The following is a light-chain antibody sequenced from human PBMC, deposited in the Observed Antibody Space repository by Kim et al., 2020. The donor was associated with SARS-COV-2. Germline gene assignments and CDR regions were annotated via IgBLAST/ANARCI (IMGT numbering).Light chain of an antibody. CDR1: QSVSSN. J-gene: IGKJ2*01. CDR3: HQYNNWPYT. V-gene: IGKV3-15*01. Sequence: CPGARAAIACRASQSVSSNLVWYQQKPGQAPRLLIYGASTRATGIPARFSGSGSGTEFTLTISSLQPEDFAVYYCHQYNNWPYTFGQGTKLEI. CDR2: GAS.